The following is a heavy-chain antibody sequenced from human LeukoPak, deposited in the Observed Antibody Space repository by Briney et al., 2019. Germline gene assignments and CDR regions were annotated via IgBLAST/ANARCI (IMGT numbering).Heavy chain of an antibody. V-gene: IGHV3-73*01. J-gene: IGHJ4*02. Sequence: GGSLKLSCAASGFTFSGSAIHWVRQASGKGLEWVGRIKSKSNSYATAYAASVKGRFTVPRDDSKNTAYLQMNSLKTEDTAVYYCTTYGDYGPGSDYWGQGTLVTVSS. CDR1: GFTFSGSA. CDR2: IKSKSNSYAT. CDR3: TTYGDYGPGSDY. D-gene: IGHD4-17*01.